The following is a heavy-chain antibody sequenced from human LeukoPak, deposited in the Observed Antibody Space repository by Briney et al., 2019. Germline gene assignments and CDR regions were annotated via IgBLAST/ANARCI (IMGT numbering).Heavy chain of an antibody. CDR3: AKDGDAMVRGVIITFDY. Sequence: GGSLRLSCAASGFTFSSYGMSWVRQAPGKGLEWVSAISGSGGSTYYADSVKGRFTISRDNSKNTLYLQMNSLRAEDTAVYYCAKDGDAMVRGVIITFDYWGQGTLVTVSS. D-gene: IGHD3-10*01. V-gene: IGHV3-23*01. J-gene: IGHJ4*02. CDR1: GFTFSSYG. CDR2: ISGSGGST.